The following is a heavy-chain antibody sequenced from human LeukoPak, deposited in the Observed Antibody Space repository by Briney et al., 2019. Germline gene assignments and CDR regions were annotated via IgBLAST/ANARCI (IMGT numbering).Heavy chain of an antibody. J-gene: IGHJ4*02. CDR3: ARVLGDSSGWYGGGY. CDR2: INPNSGDT. V-gene: IGHV1-2*02. CDR1: GYTFTGYY. Sequence: GASVKVSCKASGYTFTGYYMHWVRQAPGQGLEWMGWINPNSGDTNYAQKFQGRVTVTRDTSISTAYMELSRLRSDDTAVYYCARVLGDSSGWYGGGYWGQGTLVTVSS. D-gene: IGHD6-19*01.